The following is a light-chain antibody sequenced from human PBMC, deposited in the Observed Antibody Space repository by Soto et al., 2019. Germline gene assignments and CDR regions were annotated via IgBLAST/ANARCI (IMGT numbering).Light chain of an antibody. Sequence: IQMTQSPSSLSASIGDRVTIICRASHDVSTFLNWYQQKPGKAPKLLIYAASSLQTGVPSTFSGSGSGTDFTLTISSLQREDIATYFCQQSFNSPTFGQGTKLEIK. V-gene: IGKV1-39*01. CDR3: QQSFNSPT. CDR2: AAS. CDR1: HDVSTF. J-gene: IGKJ2*01.